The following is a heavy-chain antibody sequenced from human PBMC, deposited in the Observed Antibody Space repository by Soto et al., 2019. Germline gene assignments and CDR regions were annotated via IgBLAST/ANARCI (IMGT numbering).Heavy chain of an antibody. CDR3: ARDWYSDGYNGGYHDY. D-gene: IGHD6-19*01. Sequence: SETLSLTCAVSGFSISSGYYWGWIRQPPGKGLEWIGSIYYTGTTYYNPSLKSRVTISVHTSKNQFSLKVYSVTAADTAVYYCARDWYSDGYNGGYHDYWGQGPPVTVSS. CDR2: IYYTGTT. V-gene: IGHV4-38-2*02. J-gene: IGHJ4*02. CDR1: GFSISSGYY.